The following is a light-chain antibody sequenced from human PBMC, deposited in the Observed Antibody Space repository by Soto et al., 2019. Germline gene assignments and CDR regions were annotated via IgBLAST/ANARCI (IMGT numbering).Light chain of an antibody. CDR3: CSFAGSRTWV. V-gene: IGLV2-23*01. Sequence: QSALTQPASVSGSPGQSITISCTGTSSDVGRYNLVSWYQFHPGKAPKLIMYEGIKRPSGVSDRFSGSNSGNTASLTISGLQSEDDADYYCCSFAGSRTWVFGGGTQLTVL. CDR1: SSDVGRYNL. CDR2: EGI. J-gene: IGLJ3*02.